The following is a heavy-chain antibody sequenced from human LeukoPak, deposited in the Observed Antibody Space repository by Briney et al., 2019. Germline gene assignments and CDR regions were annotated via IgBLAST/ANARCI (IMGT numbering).Heavy chain of an antibody. CDR2: INPNSGGT. V-gene: IGHV1-2*02. D-gene: IGHD3-16*01. CDR1: GYTFTGYY. Sequence: ASVTVTCKASGYTFTGYYFHWMRQAPGQGLERMGWINPNSGGTNYAQKFQGRVTMTRDTSLSKDYLEMSRLRSDETVVYYCAEGRTQVRGNCWEGSFDYWGEGNLVTVSS. CDR3: AEGRTQVRGNCWEGSFDY. J-gene: IGHJ4*02.